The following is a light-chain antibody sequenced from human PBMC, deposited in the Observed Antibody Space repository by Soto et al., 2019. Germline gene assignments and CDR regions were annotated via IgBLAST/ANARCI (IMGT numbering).Light chain of an antibody. CDR3: QQSNNWPHT. Sequence: RVMTQDPATVSLCEGERATLSCRASQSVSRNLPRYQQKPGQAPRLLIQGASTRATGIPARFCVIVSGTEFTLTSSSLKYADCAAYSGQQSNNWPHTFSQGTKVDIK. CDR2: GAS. J-gene: IGKJ1*01. V-gene: IGKV3-15*01. CDR1: QSVSRN.